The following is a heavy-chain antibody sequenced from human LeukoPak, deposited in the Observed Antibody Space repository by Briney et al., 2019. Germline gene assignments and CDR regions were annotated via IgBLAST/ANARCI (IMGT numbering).Heavy chain of an antibody. CDR3: ARDIGDDPPDY. J-gene: IGHJ4*02. V-gene: IGHV1-46*01. Sequence: ASVKVSFKASGYTFTSYYMHWVRQAPGQGLEWMGIINPSGGSTSYAQKFQGRVTMTRDTSTSTVYMELSSLRSEDTAVYYCARDIGDDPPDYWGQGTLVTVSS. CDR2: INPSGGST. D-gene: IGHD2-21*01. CDR1: GYTFTSYY.